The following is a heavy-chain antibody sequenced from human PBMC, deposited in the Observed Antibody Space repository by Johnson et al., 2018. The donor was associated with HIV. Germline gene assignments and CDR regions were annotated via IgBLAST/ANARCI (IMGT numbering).Heavy chain of an antibody. CDR1: GFIFPNYW. CDR2: INQDGSQK. D-gene: IGHD5-18*01. CDR3: ARWVDTTCDI. J-gene: IGHJ3*02. Sequence: VQLVESGGGVVQPGGSLRLSCAASGFIFPNYWMPWVRQAPGKGLQWVANINQDGSQKYYVDSVKGRFTISRDNAKNSLYLQMNSLRAVDTAVYYCARWVDTTCDIWGQGTMVTFSS. V-gene: IGHV3-7*01.